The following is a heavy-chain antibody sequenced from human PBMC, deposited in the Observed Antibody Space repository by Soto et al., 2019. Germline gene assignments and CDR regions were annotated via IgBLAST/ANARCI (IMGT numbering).Heavy chain of an antibody. Sequence: GGSLRLSCAASGFTFSSYEMNWVRQAPGKGLEWVSYISSSGSTIYYADSVKGRFTISRDNAKNSLYLQMNSLRAEDTAVYYCARDYAFRDAFWSGSSYGMDVWGQGTTVTVSS. CDR1: GFTFSSYE. D-gene: IGHD3-3*01. V-gene: IGHV3-48*03. J-gene: IGHJ6*02. CDR3: ARDYAFRDAFWSGSSYGMDV. CDR2: ISSSGSTI.